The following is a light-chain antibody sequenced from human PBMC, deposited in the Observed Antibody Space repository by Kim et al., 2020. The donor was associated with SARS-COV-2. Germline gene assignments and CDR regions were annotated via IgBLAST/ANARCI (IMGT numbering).Light chain of an antibody. J-gene: IGKJ1*01. CDR1: QTISNN. CDR2: GAS. V-gene: IGKV3-15*01. Sequence: SPGERAPSSCRASQTISNNLAWYQKKPGQPPRLLTYGASTRATGIPARFSGSGSGTEFTLTINSLQYEDLAIYYCQQYNDYPPWTFGQGTKVDIK. CDR3: QQYNDYPPWT.